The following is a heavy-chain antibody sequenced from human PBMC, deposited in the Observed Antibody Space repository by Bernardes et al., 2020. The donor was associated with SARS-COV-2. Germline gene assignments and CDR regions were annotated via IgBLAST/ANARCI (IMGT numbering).Heavy chain of an antibody. Sequence: GGSLRLSCAASGFTFSMYGIHWVRQAPGKGLEWVALISYDGSNKYYGDSVKGRLTISRDNSKNTVYLQMRSLRAEDTAVYYCAKDVDIAVVPAVRPPDSWGQGTLVIVSS. J-gene: IGHJ5*01. CDR1: GFTFSMYG. V-gene: IGHV3-30*18. CDR2: ISYDGSNK. D-gene: IGHD2-2*03. CDR3: AKDVDIAVVPAVRPPDS.